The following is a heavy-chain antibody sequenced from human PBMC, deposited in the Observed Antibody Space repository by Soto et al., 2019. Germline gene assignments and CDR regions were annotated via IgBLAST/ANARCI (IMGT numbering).Heavy chain of an antibody. V-gene: IGHV4-31*03. CDR2: IYYSGST. CDR1: GGSISSGGYY. Sequence: SETLSLTCTVSGGSISSGGYYWSWIRQHPGKGMEWIGYIYYSGSTYYNPSLKSRVTISVDTSKNKFSLKLSSVTAADTAVYYCAREDTMVRGVLNSYYGMDVWGQGTTVTVSS. D-gene: IGHD3-10*01. J-gene: IGHJ6*02. CDR3: AREDTMVRGVLNSYYGMDV.